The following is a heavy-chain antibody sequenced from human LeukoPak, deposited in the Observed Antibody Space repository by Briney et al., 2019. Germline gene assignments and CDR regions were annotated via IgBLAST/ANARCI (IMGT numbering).Heavy chain of an antibody. D-gene: IGHD3-22*01. CDR3: AHSEFYYDSSGYPHFDY. CDR1: GFSLSTSGVG. CDR2: IYWNDDK. J-gene: IGHJ4*02. Sequence: SGPTLVNPPQTLTLTCTFSGFSLSTSGVGVGWIRQPPGKALEWLSLIYWNDDKRYSPSLKSRLTITKDTSKNQVVLTMTNMDPVDTATYYCAHSEFYYDSSGYPHFDYWGQGTLVTVSS. V-gene: IGHV2-5*01.